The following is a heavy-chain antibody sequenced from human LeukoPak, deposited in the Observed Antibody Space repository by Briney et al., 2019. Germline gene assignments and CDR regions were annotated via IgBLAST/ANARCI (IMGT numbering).Heavy chain of an antibody. Sequence: PSETLSLTCTVSGGSISSYYWSWIRQPPGQGLEWIGYIYYSGSTNYNPSLMNRVAISVDTSKNQFSLKLTSVTAADTAVYYCARVPGGSSGWYADYWGQGTLVTVSS. D-gene: IGHD6-19*01. V-gene: IGHV4-59*08. J-gene: IGHJ4*02. CDR2: IYYSGST. CDR1: GGSISSYY. CDR3: ARVPGGSSGWYADY.